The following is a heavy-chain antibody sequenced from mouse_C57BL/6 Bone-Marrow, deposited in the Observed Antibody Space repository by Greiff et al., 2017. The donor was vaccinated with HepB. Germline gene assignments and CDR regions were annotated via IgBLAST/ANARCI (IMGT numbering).Heavy chain of an antibody. CDR2: IYIGNGYT. Sequence: VHVKQSGAELVRPGSSVKMSCKTSGYTFTSYGINWVKQRPGQGLEWIGYIYIGNGYTEYNEKFKGKATLTSDTSSSTAYMQLSSLTSEDSAIYFCARWGYGSSWYFDVWGTGTTVTVSS. V-gene: IGHV1-58*01. J-gene: IGHJ1*03. CDR3: ARWGYGSSWYFDV. CDR1: GYTFTSYG. D-gene: IGHD1-1*01.